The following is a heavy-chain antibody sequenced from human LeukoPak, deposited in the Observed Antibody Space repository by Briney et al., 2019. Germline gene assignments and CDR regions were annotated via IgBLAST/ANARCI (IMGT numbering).Heavy chain of an antibody. D-gene: IGHD3-16*01. J-gene: IGHJ4*02. CDR1: GYSFTGYY. Sequence: ASVKVSCKASGYSFTGYYMHWVRQAPGQGLEWMGWINTNTGNPTYAQGFTGRFVFSLDTSVSTAYLQISSLKAEDTAVYYCARDSVYTVDYWGQGTLVTVSS. CDR3: ARDSVYTVDY. V-gene: IGHV7-4-1*02. CDR2: INTNTGNP.